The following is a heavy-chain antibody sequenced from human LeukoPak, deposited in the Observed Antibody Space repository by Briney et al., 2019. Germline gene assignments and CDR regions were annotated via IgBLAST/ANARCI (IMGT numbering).Heavy chain of an antibody. CDR1: GGSINRSTFY. J-gene: IGHJ4*02. CDR2: IYYDGSS. V-gene: IGHV4-39*01. Sequence: SETLSLTCTVSGGSINRSTFYWGWIRQPPGRGLEWVGSIYYDGSSYYNPSLKSRVTISVDTSKNQFSLKLSSVTAADTAVYFCARHHYYYGSGTYYTAIDSWGQGTLVTVSS. CDR3: ARHHYYYGSGTYYTAIDS. D-gene: IGHD3-10*01.